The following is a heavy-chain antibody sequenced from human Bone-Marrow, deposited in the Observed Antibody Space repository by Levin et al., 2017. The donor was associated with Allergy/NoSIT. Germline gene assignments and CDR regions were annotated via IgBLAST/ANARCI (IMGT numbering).Heavy chain of an antibody. CDR1: GYTLTELS. Sequence: RASVKVSCKVSGYTLTELSMLWVRQAPGKGLEWMGSFDPEDGETIYAQKFQGRFTMTEDTSTDTAYMELSSLRSEDTAIYYCATERTVSDAFDIWGQGTMVTVSS. CDR3: ATERTVSDAFDI. J-gene: IGHJ3*02. D-gene: IGHD1-1*01. V-gene: IGHV1-24*01. CDR2: FDPEDGET.